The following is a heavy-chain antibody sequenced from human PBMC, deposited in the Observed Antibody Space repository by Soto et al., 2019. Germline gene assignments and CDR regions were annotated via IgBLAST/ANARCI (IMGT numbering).Heavy chain of an antibody. V-gene: IGHV1-69*06. CDR1: GGTFSSYA. J-gene: IGHJ4*02. D-gene: IGHD4-4*01. Sequence: GPSVKVSCKASGGTFSSYAISWVRQAPGQGLEWMGGIIPIFSTANYAQKFQGRVTITADKSTSTAYMELSSLRSEDTAVYYCARGVHSNPPFVWGQGTLVTVSS. CDR3: ARGVHSNPPFV. CDR2: IIPIFSTA.